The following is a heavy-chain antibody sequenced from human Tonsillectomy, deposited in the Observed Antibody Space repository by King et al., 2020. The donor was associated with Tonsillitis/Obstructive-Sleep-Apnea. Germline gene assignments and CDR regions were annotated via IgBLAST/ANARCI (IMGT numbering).Heavy chain of an antibody. V-gene: IGHV3-30*04. J-gene: IGHJ6*03. CDR3: ARTDYYYYYMGV. CDR1: GFIFSNYA. Sequence: QEQLVQSGGGVVQPGRSLRLSCTASGFIFSNYAMHWVRQAPGKGLEWVAVISYDGSNKHYADSMKGRFTISRDISKNTLLLQMNSLRPEDTAVYYCARTDYYYYYMGVWGNGTTVTVSS. CDR2: ISYDGSNK.